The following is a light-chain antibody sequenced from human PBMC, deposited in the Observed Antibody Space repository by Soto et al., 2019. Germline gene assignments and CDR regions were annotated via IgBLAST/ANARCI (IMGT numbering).Light chain of an antibody. J-gene: IGKJ4*01. Sequence: DIQITQSPSSLSASVGDRVTITCRASQSISNFLNWYQHKPGKAPKVLISAASTLRSGVPSRFSGSGSGTDFTLTISSMQPDDSANYYCQQYHYSVPTFGGGTKVDIK. CDR2: AAS. CDR3: QQYHYSVPT. V-gene: IGKV1-39*01. CDR1: QSISNF.